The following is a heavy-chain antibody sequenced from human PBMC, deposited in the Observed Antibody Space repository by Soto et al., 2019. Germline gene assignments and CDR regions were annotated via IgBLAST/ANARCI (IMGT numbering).Heavy chain of an antibody. Sequence: SETLSLTCTVSGGSISSGGYYWSWIRQHPGKGLEWIGYIYYSGSTYYNPSLKSRVTISVDTSKNQFSLKLSSVTAADTAVYYCARGHSGYDLYVDYWGQGTLVTVSS. V-gene: IGHV4-31*03. J-gene: IGHJ4*02. CDR2: IYYSGST. CDR1: GGSISSGGYY. D-gene: IGHD5-12*01. CDR3: ARGHSGYDLYVDY.